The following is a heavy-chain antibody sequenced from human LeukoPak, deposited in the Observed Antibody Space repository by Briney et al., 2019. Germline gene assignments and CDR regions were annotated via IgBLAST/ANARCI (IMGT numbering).Heavy chain of an antibody. CDR1: GGSISSKSYY. CDR2: IYTSGST. Sequence: SQTLSLTCTVSGGSISSKSYYWSWIRQPAGKGLEWIVRIYTSGSTDYNPSLKSRVTISRDTSKNEFSLILSSLTAADTAVYYCARDSPPAYCSSGSCYFDSWGQGTLVTVSS. V-gene: IGHV4-61*02. J-gene: IGHJ4*02. D-gene: IGHD2-15*01. CDR3: ARDSPPAYCSSGSCYFDS.